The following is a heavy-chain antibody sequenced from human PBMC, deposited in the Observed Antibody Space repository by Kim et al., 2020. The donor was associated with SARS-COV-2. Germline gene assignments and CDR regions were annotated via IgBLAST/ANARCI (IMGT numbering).Heavy chain of an antibody. J-gene: IGHJ4*02. Sequence: SETLSLTCTVSGGSISSSSYYWGWIRQPPGKGLEWIGSIYYSGSTYYNPSLKSRVTISVDTSKNQFSLKLSSVTAADTAVYYCARVRGGAKVRGVIMEWGQGTLVTVSS. D-gene: IGHD3-10*01. CDR2: IYYSGST. CDR1: GGSISSSSYY. V-gene: IGHV4-39*01. CDR3: ARVRGGAKVRGVIME.